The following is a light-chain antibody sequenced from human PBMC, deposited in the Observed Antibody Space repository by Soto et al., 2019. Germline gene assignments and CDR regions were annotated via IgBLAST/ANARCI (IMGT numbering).Light chain of an antibody. V-gene: IGKV1-13*02. CDR1: QGISSA. Sequence: ALQLTQSPSSLSASVGDRVTITCRASQGISSALAWYQQKPGKAPKLLIYDASSLESGVPSRFSGSGSGTDFTLTISSLQPEDFATYYCQQFNSYPRFGGGTKVEIK. J-gene: IGKJ4*02. CDR3: QQFNSYPR. CDR2: DAS.